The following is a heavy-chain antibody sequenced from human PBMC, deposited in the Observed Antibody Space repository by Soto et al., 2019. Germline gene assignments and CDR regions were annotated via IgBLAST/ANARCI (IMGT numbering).Heavy chain of an antibody. CDR2: ISGSGYST. CDR1: GFTFSSYA. CDR3: AKGRGSCTSTSCYVGSDY. D-gene: IGHD2-2*01. V-gene: IGHV3-23*01. Sequence: EVQLLESGGGLVQPGGSLRLSCAASGFTFSSYAMSWVRQAPGKGLEWVSAISGSGYSTYYADSVKGRFTISRDNSKNTLYLQMNSLRAEDTAVYYCAKGRGSCTSTSCYVGSDYWGQGTLITVSS. J-gene: IGHJ4*02.